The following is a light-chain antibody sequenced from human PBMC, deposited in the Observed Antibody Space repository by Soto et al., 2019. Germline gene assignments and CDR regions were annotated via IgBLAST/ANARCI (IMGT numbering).Light chain of an antibody. J-gene: IGLJ1*01. CDR3: TSYTSSGTLPHV. V-gene: IGLV2-14*01. CDR1: SSDIGVYNY. CDR2: EVA. Sequence: QSALTQPASVSGSPGQSITISCTGTSSDIGVYNYVSWYQQHAGRAPKLVIYEVAYRPSGISSRFSGSKSGNTASLTISGLQAEDEADYYCTSYTSSGTLPHVFGTGTKLTVL.